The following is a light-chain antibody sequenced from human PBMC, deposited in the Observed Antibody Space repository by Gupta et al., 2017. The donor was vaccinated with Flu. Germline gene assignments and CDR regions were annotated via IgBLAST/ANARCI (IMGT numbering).Light chain of an antibody. CDR1: QSVSSDN. V-gene: IGKV3-20*01. J-gene: IGKJ2*04. CDR3: QQYGSSPRS. CDR2: GAS. Sequence: EIVLTQSPGTLSLSPGERATLSRRASQSVSSDNLAWYQQKPGQAPRLLIYGASIRATGIPDRLSGSGSGTDFTLTISRLGPEDFAVYYCQQYGSSPRSFGPGTKLEIK.